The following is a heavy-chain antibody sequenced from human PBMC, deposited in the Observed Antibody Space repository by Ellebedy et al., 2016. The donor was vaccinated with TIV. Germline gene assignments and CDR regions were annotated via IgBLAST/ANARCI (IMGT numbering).Heavy chain of an antibody. V-gene: IGHV4-39*07. CDR2: IYYSGST. CDR3: ASAFTMVRGVLDY. D-gene: IGHD3-10*01. Sequence: SETLSLTCTVSGGSISSSSYYWGWIRQPPGKGLEWIGSIYYSGSTNYNPSLKSRVTISVDTSKNQFSLKLSSVTAADTAVYYCASAFTMVRGVLDYWGQGTLVTVSS. J-gene: IGHJ4*02. CDR1: GGSISSSSYY.